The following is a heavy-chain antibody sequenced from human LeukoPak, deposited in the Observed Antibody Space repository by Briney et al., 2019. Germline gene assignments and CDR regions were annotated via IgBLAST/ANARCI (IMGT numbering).Heavy chain of an antibody. Sequence: GGSLRLSCAASRFTFSSYAMSWVRQAPGKGLEWVSAISGSGGSTYYADSVKGRFTISRDNSKNTLYLQMNSLRAEDTAVYYCAKGGTTRSLYWYPVVIDFDYWGQGALVTVSS. CDR2: ISGSGGST. J-gene: IGHJ4*02. V-gene: IGHV3-23*01. CDR1: RFTFSSYA. D-gene: IGHD2-15*01. CDR3: AKGGTTRSLYWYPVVIDFDY.